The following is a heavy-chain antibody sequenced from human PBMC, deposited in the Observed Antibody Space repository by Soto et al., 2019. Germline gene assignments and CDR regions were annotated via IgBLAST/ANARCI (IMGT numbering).Heavy chain of an antibody. CDR3: ASGIVATTPTYYYYGMDV. Sequence: ASVKVSCKASGGTFSSYAISWVRQAPGQGLEWMGGIIPIFGTANYAQKFQGRVTITADESTSTAYMELSSLRCEDTDVYYCASGIVATTPTYYYYGMDVWGQGATVTVSS. V-gene: IGHV1-69*13. CDR2: IIPIFGTA. CDR1: GGTFSSYA. J-gene: IGHJ6*02. D-gene: IGHD5-12*01.